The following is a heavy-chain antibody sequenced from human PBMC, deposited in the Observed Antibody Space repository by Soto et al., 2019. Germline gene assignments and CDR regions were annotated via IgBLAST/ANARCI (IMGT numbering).Heavy chain of an antibody. CDR1: GGSFSGYY. Sequence: PSETLYLTCAVYGGSFSGYYWSWIRQPPGKGLEWIGEINHSGSTNYNPSLKSRVTISVDTSKNQFSLKLSSVTAADTAVYYCARGKFFIRGAFDIWGQGTMVTVSS. CDR3: ARGKFFIRGAFDI. J-gene: IGHJ3*02. CDR2: INHSGST. V-gene: IGHV4-34*01.